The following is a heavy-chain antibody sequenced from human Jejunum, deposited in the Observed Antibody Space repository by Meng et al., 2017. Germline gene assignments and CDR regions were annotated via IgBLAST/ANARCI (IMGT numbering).Heavy chain of an antibody. CDR1: GFTFSDTY. CDR3: AGVPCFGVLPPYGAFDI. V-gene: IGHV3-11*04. D-gene: IGHD3-10*01. CDR2: ISGDGRTI. J-gene: IGHJ3*02. Sequence: GASLKISCAASGFTFSDTYMSCIRLAPGQGLEWVSDISGDGRTIYYADSVKGRFTISRDAATNKLYLQINSLRVEDTAVYFCAGVPCFGVLPPYGAFDIWGQGTMVTVSS.